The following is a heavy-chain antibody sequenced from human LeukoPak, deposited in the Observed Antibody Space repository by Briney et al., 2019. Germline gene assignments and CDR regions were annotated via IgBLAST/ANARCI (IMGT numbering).Heavy chain of an antibody. Sequence: PGGSLRLSCAASGFTFSSSAMNWVRQAPGKGLEWVSGLSGNGGRTYYADSVKGRFTISRDNSKNTLYLQMNSLRAEDTAVYYCARHYGDYSGAFDYWGQGTLVTVSS. J-gene: IGHJ4*02. CDR2: LSGNGGRT. CDR1: GFTFSSSA. D-gene: IGHD4-17*01. CDR3: ARHYGDYSGAFDY. V-gene: IGHV3-23*01.